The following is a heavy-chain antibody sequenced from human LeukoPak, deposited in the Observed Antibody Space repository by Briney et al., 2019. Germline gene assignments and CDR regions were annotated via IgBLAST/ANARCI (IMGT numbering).Heavy chain of an antibody. Sequence: GGSLRLSCAASGFTFGSHAMTWVRQAPGKGLEWVSGIDGDGTNTYYADSVKGRFTVSRDNSKNTLYQQMNSLRANDTAVYFCAKEVTPYPQVITCFDYWGQGSLVTVSS. CDR1: GFTFGSHA. V-gene: IGHV3-23*01. D-gene: IGHD3-22*01. J-gene: IGHJ4*02. CDR3: AKEVTPYPQVITCFDY. CDR2: IDGDGTNT.